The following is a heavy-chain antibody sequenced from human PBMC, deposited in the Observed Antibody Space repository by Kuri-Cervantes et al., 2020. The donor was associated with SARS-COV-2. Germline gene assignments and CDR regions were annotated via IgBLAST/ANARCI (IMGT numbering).Heavy chain of an antibody. CDR2: INPSGGST. D-gene: IGHD3-10*01. Sequence: ASVKVSCKASGYTFTSYYMHWVRQAPGQGLEWMGIINPSGGSTSYAQKFQGRVTMTRETSTSTVYMELSSLRSEDTAVYYCARGGDRTFAGDYYYYMDVWGKGTTVTVSS. CDR3: ARGGDRTFAGDYYYYMDV. V-gene: IGHV1-46*01. J-gene: IGHJ6*03. CDR1: GYTFTSYY.